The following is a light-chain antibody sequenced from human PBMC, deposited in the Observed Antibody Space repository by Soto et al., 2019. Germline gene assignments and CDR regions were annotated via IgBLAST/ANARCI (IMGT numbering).Light chain of an antibody. V-gene: IGLV4-69*01. CDR2: LNSDGSH. CDR1: SGHSSYA. J-gene: IGLJ2*01. CDR3: HSWGTGTYVV. Sequence: QSVLTQSPSASASLGDSVKLTCTLSSGHSSYAIAWHQQQPEKGPPYLMKLNSDGSHSKGDGIPDRFSGSSSGAERYLTISSLQAEDEADYYCHSWGTGTYVVFGGGTKLTVL.